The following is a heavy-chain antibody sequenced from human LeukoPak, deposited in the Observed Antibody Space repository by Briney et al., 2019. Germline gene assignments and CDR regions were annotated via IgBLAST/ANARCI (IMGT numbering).Heavy chain of an antibody. V-gene: IGHV3-74*03. Sequence: GGSLRLSCTASGFTFSGHWIHWVRQPPGVGLVWVSRINERGTDSMYAESVKGRFTISRHNAKNTVYLQMNSLRAEDTAVYYCVRDETLWTLDWWGQGTLVSVSS. CDR1: GFTFSGHW. J-gene: IGHJ4*02. CDR3: VRDETLWTLDW. D-gene: IGHD1-1*01. CDR2: INERGTDS.